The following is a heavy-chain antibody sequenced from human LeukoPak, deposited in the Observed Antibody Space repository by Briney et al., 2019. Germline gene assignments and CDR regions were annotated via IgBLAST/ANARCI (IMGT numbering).Heavy chain of an antibody. CDR3: ASHSGVPTAAGTGYYYYGMDV. CDR1: GGTFSSYA. Sequence: SVEVSCKASGGTFSSYAISWVRQAPGQGLEWMGGIIPIFGTANYAQKFQGRVTITADKSTSTAYMELSSLRSEDTAVYYCASHSGVPTAAGTGYYYYGMDVWGKGTTVTVSS. CDR2: IIPIFGTA. J-gene: IGHJ6*04. V-gene: IGHV1-69*06. D-gene: IGHD6-13*01.